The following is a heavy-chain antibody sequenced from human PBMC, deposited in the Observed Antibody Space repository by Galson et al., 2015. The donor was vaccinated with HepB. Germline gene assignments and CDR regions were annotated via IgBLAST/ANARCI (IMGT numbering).Heavy chain of an antibody. CDR3: ARALVMEWSPWGY. D-gene: IGHD3-3*01. J-gene: IGHJ4*02. Sequence: SLRLSCAASGFTFSDYYMSWIRQAPGKGLEWVSYISSSGSTIYYADSVKGRFTISRDNAKNSLYLQMNSLRAEDTAVYYCARALVMEWSPWGYWGQGTLVTVSS. V-gene: IGHV3-11*01. CDR2: ISSSGSTI. CDR1: GFTFSDYY.